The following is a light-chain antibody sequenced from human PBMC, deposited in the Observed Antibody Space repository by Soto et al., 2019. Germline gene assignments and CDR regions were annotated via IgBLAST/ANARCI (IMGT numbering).Light chain of an antibody. Sequence: EIVLTQSPATLSLSPGERATLSCRASQSVGSYLAWYQQKPGQAPRLLIYEASNRATGIPARFSGSGSGTDFTLTISSLEPEDFAVYSCQQGSNWSFTFGPGTKVDIK. CDR3: QQGSNWSFT. V-gene: IGKV3-11*01. J-gene: IGKJ3*01. CDR1: QSVGSY. CDR2: EAS.